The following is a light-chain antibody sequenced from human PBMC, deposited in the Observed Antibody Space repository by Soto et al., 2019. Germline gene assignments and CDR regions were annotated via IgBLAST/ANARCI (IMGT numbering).Light chain of an antibody. CDR1: EDISNY. CDR3: QNYNRAPWT. V-gene: IGKV1-27*01. CDR2: GAS. J-gene: IGKJ1*01. Sequence: DIQMTQSPSSLSASVGDRVTITCRASEDISNYLAWYQQKPGKVPKLLIYGASTLQSGVPSRFSGSGSGTDFTLTISSLQTEDVATYYCQNYNRAPWTFGQGTKVDSK.